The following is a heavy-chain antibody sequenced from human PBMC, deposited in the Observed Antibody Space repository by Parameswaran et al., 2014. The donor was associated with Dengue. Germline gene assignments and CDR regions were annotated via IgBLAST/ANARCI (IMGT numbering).Heavy chain of an antibody. CDR2: INPNSGGT. V-gene: IGHV1-2*02. CDR3: ARDGGYCSGGACYTDYYFDY. Sequence: WVRQAPGQGLEWMGWINPNSGGTNYAQKFQGRVTMTRDTSISTAYMELSRLRSDDTAVYYCARDGGYCSGGACYTDYYFDYWGQGTLVTVSS. D-gene: IGHD2-15*01. J-gene: IGHJ4*02.